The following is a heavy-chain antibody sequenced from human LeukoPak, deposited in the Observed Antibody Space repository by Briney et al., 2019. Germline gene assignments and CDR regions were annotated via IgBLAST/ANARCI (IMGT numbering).Heavy chain of an antibody. CDR1: GGTFSSYA. V-gene: IGHV1-2*02. J-gene: IGHJ5*02. D-gene: IGHD2-2*01. CDR2: INPNSGGT. Sequence: ASVKVSCKASGGTFSSYAISWVRQAPGQGLEWMGWINPNSGGTNYAQKFQGRVTMTRDTSISTAYMELSRLRSDDTAVYYCARGIVVVPAAMFDPWGQGTLVTVSS. CDR3: ARGIVVVPAAMFDP.